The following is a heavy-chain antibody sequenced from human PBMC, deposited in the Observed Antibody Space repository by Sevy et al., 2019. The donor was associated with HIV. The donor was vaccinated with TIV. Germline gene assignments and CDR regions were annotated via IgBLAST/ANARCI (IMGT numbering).Heavy chain of an antibody. CDR3: AREAEPNYDILTGYHNEYYFDY. Sequence: GESLKISCAASGFTFSSYWMSWVRQAPGKGLEWVANIKQDGSEKYYVDSVKGRFTISRDNAKNSLYLQMNSLRAEDTAVYYCAREAEPNYDILTGYHNEYYFDYWGQGTLVTVSS. CDR1: GFTFSSYW. CDR2: IKQDGSEK. J-gene: IGHJ4*02. V-gene: IGHV3-7*01. D-gene: IGHD3-9*01.